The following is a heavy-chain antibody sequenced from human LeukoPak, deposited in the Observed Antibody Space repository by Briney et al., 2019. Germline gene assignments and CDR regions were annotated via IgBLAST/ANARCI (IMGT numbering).Heavy chain of an antibody. J-gene: IGHJ4*02. D-gene: IGHD5-24*01. CDR3: ARLGVEMATIGSDY. V-gene: IGHV1-2*02. CDR1: GYTFTGYY. Sequence: ASVKVSCKASGYTFTGYYMHWVRQAPGQGLEWMGWINPTSGGTNYAQKFQGRVTMTRDTSISTAYMELSRLRSDDTAVYYCARLGVEMATIGSDYWGQGTLVTVSS. CDR2: INPTSGGT.